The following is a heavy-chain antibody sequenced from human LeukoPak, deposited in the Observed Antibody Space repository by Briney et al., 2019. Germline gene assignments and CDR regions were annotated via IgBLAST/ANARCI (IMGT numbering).Heavy chain of an antibody. Sequence: SETLSLTCAVYGGSFSGYYWSWIRQPPGKGLEWIGEINHSGSTNYNPSLKSRVTISVDTSKNQFSLKLSSVTAADTAVYYCARVREPKVTTSVFDYWGQGTLVTVSS. D-gene: IGHD4-17*01. V-gene: IGHV4-34*01. CDR2: INHSGST. CDR3: ARVREPKVTTSVFDY. CDR1: GGSFSGYY. J-gene: IGHJ4*02.